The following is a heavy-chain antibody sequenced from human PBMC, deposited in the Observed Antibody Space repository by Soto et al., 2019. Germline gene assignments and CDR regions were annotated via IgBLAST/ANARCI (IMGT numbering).Heavy chain of an antibody. CDR2: IYYSGST. Sequence: SETLSLTCTVSGGSISSYYWSWIRQPPGKGLEWIGYIYYSGSTNYNPSLKSRVTISIDTSKNQLSLKLTSVTAADTAVYFCARADRTTRPDSYYYYFTMEVWGQGTTVTVSS. V-gene: IGHV4-59*01. J-gene: IGHJ6*02. CDR3: ARADRTTRPDSYYYYFTMEV. CDR1: GGSISSYY. D-gene: IGHD2-2*01.